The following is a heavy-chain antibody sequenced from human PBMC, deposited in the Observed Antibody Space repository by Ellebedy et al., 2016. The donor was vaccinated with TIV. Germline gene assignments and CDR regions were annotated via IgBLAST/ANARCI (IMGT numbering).Heavy chain of an antibody. CDR2: IYSGGNT. J-gene: IGHJ4*02. CDR1: GFTVSSNY. CDR3: ARGGAYDSSGYYYLLDY. V-gene: IGHV3-53*01. Sequence: GESLKISCAASGFTVSSNYMSWVRQAPGRGLEWVSTIYSGGNTYYADSVKGRFTISRDDSKNTLYLQMNSLRAEDTAVYYCARGGAYDSSGYYYLLDYWGQGTLVTVSS. D-gene: IGHD3-22*01.